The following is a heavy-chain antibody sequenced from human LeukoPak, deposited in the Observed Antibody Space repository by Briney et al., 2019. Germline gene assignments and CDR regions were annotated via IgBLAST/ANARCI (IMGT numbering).Heavy chain of an antibody. CDR2: INAGNGNT. V-gene: IGHV1-3*01. D-gene: IGHD3-22*01. Sequence: ASVNVSCKASGYTFTIYAMHWVRQAPGQRLEWMGWINAGNGNTKYSQKFQGRVTITRDTSASTAYMELSSLRSEDTAVYYCARAERDYYDSSGYSNENWFDPWGQGTLVTVSS. CDR1: GYTFTIYA. J-gene: IGHJ5*02. CDR3: ARAERDYYDSSGYSNENWFDP.